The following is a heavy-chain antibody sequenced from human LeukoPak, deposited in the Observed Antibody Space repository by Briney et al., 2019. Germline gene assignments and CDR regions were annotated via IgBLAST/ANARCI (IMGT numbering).Heavy chain of an antibody. CDR3: ARDRTPGGYNAGYFDL. CDR2: ISKDGGNK. J-gene: IGHJ2*01. V-gene: IGHV3-30*03. CDR1: GGFIFSGYG. D-gene: IGHD5-18*01. Sequence: GGSLRLSCAASGGFIFSGYGMHWVRQAPGKGLEWVALISKDGGNKWYGDSVKGRFTIFRDNAEKTVDLQMNSLRTEDAAVYFCARDRTPGGYNAGYFDLWGRGTLVAVSS.